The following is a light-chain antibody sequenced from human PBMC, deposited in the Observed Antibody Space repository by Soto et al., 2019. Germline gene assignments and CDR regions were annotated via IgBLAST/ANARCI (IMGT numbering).Light chain of an antibody. V-gene: IGLV2-14*01. J-gene: IGLJ2*01. CDR1: SSDVGGSNY. CDR2: EVS. Sequence: QSALTQPASVSGSPGQSITISCTGTSSDVGGSNYVSWYQQHPGKAPKLMIYEVSNRPSGVSNRFSGSKSGNTSSLTISGLQAEDEADYYCRSYTSSSTLVFGGGTKVTVL. CDR3: RSYTSSSTLV.